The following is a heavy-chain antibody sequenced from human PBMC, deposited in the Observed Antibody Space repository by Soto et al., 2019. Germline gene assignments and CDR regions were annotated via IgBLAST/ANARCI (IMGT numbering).Heavy chain of an antibody. CDR2: ISGSGGST. J-gene: IGHJ4*02. CDR1: GFTFSSYA. Sequence: PGGSLRLSCAASGFTFSSYAMSWVRQAPGKGLEWVSAISGSGGSTYYADSVKGRFTISRDNSKNTLYLQMNSLRAEGTAVYYCAKVFSFLPTRYYFDYWGQGTLVTVSS. V-gene: IGHV3-23*01. CDR3: AKVFSFLPTRYYFDY. D-gene: IGHD1-26*01.